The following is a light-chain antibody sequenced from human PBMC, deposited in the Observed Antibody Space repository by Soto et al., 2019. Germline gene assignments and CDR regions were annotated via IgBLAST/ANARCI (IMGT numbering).Light chain of an antibody. CDR2: DAS. J-gene: IGKJ1*01. CDR1: ENIKKW. V-gene: IGKV1-5*01. Sequence: DVQMTQSPSTLAASVGDRVTITCRASENIKKWLAWYQQTPGKAPNVLISDASRLETGVPSRFSGSGYGTDFTLTITSMHPDAFGTYPCQQYDVDPKTVGQGTKVDSK. CDR3: QQYDVDPKT.